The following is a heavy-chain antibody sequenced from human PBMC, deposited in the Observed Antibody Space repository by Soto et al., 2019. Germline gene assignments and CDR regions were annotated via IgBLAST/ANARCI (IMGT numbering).Heavy chain of an antibody. J-gene: IGHJ5*02. V-gene: IGHV1-69*13. D-gene: IGHD2-15*01. CDR3: ARVSGCSRGSCYYWWFDP. Sequence: SVKVSCKASGGTFSNYAISWVRQAPGQGLEWMGGIIPIFGTANYAQKFQGRVTITADESTSTAYMELNSLRSEDTAVYYCARVSGCSRGSCYYWWFDPWGQGTMVTVPS. CDR1: GGTFSNYA. CDR2: IIPIFGTA.